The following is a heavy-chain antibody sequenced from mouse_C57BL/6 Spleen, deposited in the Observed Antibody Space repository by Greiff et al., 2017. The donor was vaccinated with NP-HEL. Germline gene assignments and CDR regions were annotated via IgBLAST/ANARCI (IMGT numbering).Heavy chain of an antibody. Sequence: QVQLQQSGAELVKPGASVKLSCKASGYTFTSYWMQWVKQRPGQGLEWIGEIDPSDSYTNYNQKFKGKATLTVDTSSSTAYMQLSSLTSEDSAVYYCARRAQARGDYYAMDYWGQGTSVTVSS. CDR2: IDPSDSYT. J-gene: IGHJ4*01. CDR3: ARRAQARGDYYAMDY. V-gene: IGHV1-50*01. D-gene: IGHD3-2*02. CDR1: GYTFTSYW.